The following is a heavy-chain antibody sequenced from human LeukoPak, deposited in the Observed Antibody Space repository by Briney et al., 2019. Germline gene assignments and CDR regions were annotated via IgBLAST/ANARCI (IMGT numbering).Heavy chain of an antibody. D-gene: IGHD3-9*01. CDR1: GFTFSSYA. V-gene: IGHV3-23*01. CDR3: AKGAGSILRYFDWLLLN. Sequence: GGSLRLSCAASGFTFSSYAMSWVRQAPGKGLEWLSAISGSGGSTYYADSVKGRFTISRDNSKNTLYLQMNSLRAEDTAVYYCAKGAGSILRYFDWLLLNWGQGTLVTVSS. CDR2: ISGSGGST. J-gene: IGHJ4*02.